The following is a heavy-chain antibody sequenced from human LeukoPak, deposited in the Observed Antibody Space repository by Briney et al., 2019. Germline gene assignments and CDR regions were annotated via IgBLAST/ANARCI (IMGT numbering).Heavy chain of an antibody. D-gene: IGHD2-21*02. V-gene: IGHV1-8*03. CDR3: ARTTSMTASGYDY. Sequence: ASVKVSCKASGYTFTNYHINWVRQASGQGLVWMTWINPDTGDKGYARKFQDRVTITTDTSISTAYMELSSLSSEDTAVYFCARTTSMTASGYDYWGQGTLVTVSS. J-gene: IGHJ4*02. CDR2: INPDTGDK. CDR1: GYTFTNYH.